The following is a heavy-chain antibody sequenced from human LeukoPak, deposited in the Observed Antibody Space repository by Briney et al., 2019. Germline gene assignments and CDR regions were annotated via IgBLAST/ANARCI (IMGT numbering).Heavy chain of an antibody. V-gene: IGHV4-59*08. J-gene: IGHJ5*02. Sequence: PSETLSLTCTVSGGSISSYYWSWIRQPPGKGLEWIGYIYYSGSTNYNPSLKSRVTISVDTSKNQFSLKLSSVTAADTAVYYCASSARYYYDSSGHSGWFDPWGQGTLVTVSS. CDR2: IYYSGST. CDR3: ASSARYYYDSSGHSGWFDP. CDR1: GGSISSYY. D-gene: IGHD3-22*01.